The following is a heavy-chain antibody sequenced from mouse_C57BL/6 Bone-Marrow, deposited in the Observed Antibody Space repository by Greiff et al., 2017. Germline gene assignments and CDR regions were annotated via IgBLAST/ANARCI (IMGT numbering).Heavy chain of an antibody. CDR2: IRSKSNNYAT. CDR3: VRHGWLPYAMDY. J-gene: IGHJ4*01. CDR1: GFSFNTYA. Sequence: EVMLVESGGGLVQPKGSLKLSCAASGFSFNTYAMNWVRQAPGKGLEWVARIRSKSNNYATYYADSVKDRFTISRDDSESMLYLQMNNLKTEDTAMYYCVRHGWLPYAMDYWGQGTSVTVSS. V-gene: IGHV10-1*01. D-gene: IGHD2-3*01.